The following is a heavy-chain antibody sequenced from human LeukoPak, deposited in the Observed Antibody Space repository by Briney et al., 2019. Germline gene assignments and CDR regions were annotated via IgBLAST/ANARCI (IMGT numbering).Heavy chain of an antibody. CDR3: ARGYGDYAYYYYGMDV. V-gene: IGHV1-46*01. J-gene: IGHJ6*02. D-gene: IGHD4-17*01. CDR1: GYTFTSYY. CDR2: INPSGGST. Sequence: GGSLRLSCAASGYTFTSYYMHWVRQAPGQGLEWIGIINPSGGSTSYAQKFQGRVTMTRDTSMSTVYMELSSLRSEDTAVYYCARGYGDYAYYYYGMDVWGQGTTVTVSS.